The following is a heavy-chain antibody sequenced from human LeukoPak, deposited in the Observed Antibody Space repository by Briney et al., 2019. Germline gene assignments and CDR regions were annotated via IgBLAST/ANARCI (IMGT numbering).Heavy chain of an antibody. CDR1: GFTFSSYG. CDR2: ISGSGGST. V-gene: IGHV3-23*01. D-gene: IGHD6-13*01. J-gene: IGHJ4*02. CDR3: AKGSVRYSSSWYADAGPYYFDY. Sequence: GGSLRLSCAASGFTFSSYGMSWVRQAPGKGLEWVSAISGSGGSTYYADSVKGRFTISRDNSKNTLYLQMNSLRAEDTAVYYCAKGSVRYSSSWYADAGPYYFDYWGQGTLVTVSS.